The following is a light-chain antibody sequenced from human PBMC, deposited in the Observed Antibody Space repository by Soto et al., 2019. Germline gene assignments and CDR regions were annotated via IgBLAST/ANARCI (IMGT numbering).Light chain of an antibody. Sequence: QSVLTQPASVSGSSGQSITISCIGTNSDFGSYDLVSWYQQHPGKAPKLLIFEVTKRPSGVSNRFSGSKSGNTASLTISGLQAEDEGNYYCSSDADNISPYVFVPRSVVTV. CDR3: SSDADNISPYV. CDR2: EVT. J-gene: IGLJ1*01. V-gene: IGLV2-23*02. CDR1: NSDFGSYDL.